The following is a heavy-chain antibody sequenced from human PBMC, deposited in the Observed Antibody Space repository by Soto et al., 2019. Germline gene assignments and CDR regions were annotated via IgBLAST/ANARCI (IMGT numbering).Heavy chain of an antibody. V-gene: IGHV1-69*01. CDR2: IIPIFGTA. Sequence: QVQLVQSGAEVKKPGSSVKVSCKASGGTFSSYSINWVRQAPGQGLEWMGEIIPIFGTANYAQKFQGRVTITAEEPRGKATRDLSSLRSEDTAVYSCGGVGGRTPGGIDYWGQGTLVTVSS. CDR3: GGVGGRTPGGIDY. J-gene: IGHJ4*02. D-gene: IGHD1-26*01. CDR1: GGTFSSYS.